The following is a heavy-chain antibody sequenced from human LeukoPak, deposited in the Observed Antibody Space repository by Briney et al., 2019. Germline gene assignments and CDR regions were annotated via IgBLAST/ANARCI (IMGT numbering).Heavy chain of an antibody. D-gene: IGHD3-16*01. CDR2: IDERATII. J-gene: IGHJ4*02. Sequence: GGSLRLSCAASGFTFSNYWMHWVRQAPGKGLEWVSRIDERATIISYADSVKGRFTISRENARNTLYLQMNSLTAEDTAVYYCVRDLILVWTPGDDFDHWGQGTLVTVSS. CDR1: GFTFSNYW. V-gene: IGHV3-74*01. CDR3: VRDLILVWTPGDDFDH.